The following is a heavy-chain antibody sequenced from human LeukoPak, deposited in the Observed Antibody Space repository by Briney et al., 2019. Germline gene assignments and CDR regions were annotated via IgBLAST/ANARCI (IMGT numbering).Heavy chain of an antibody. V-gene: IGHV3-30*18. CDR3: AKNRYQQLVQLIDY. Sequence: GGSLRLSCAASGFTFSSYGMHWVRQAPGKELEWVAVISYDGSNKHYADSVKGRFTISRDNSKNTLYLQMNSLRAEDTAVYYCAKNRYQQLVQLIDYWGQGTLVTVSS. D-gene: IGHD6-13*01. CDR2: ISYDGSNK. CDR1: GFTFSSYG. J-gene: IGHJ4*02.